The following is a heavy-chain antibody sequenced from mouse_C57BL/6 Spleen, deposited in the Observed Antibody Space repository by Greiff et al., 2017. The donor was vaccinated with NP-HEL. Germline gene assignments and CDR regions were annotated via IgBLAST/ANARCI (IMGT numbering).Heavy chain of an antibody. CDR2: IYPRSGNT. Sequence: VQLQQSGAELARPGASVKLSCKASGYTFTSYGISWVKQRTGQGLEWIGEIYPRSGNTYYNEKFKGKATLTADKSSSTAYMELRSLTSEDSAVYFCARGGYDGEFAYWGQGTLVTVSA. J-gene: IGHJ3*01. CDR3: ARGGYDGEFAY. CDR1: GYTFTSYG. V-gene: IGHV1-81*01. D-gene: IGHD2-3*01.